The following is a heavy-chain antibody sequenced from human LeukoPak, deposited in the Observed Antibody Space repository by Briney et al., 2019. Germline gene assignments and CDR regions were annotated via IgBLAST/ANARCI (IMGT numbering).Heavy chain of an antibody. CDR3: ARLSAGFNSSYWFDP. CDR2: IYSSGRT. CDR1: GGSISSYY. D-gene: IGHD2/OR15-2a*01. V-gene: IGHV4-4*09. J-gene: IGHJ5*02. Sequence: PSETLSLTCTVSGGSISSYYWTWIRQPAGKGLEWIGYIYSSGRTNYNPSLKSQVTMSVDTSKNQFSLKVISVTAADTAVYYCARLSAGFNSSYWFDPWGQGTLVTVSS.